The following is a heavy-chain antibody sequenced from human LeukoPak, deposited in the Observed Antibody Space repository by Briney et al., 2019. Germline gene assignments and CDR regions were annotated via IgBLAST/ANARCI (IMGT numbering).Heavy chain of an antibody. CDR1: GYSISSDYY. D-gene: IGHD6-13*01. CDR2: IYHSGST. J-gene: IGHJ5*02. Sequence: SETLSLTCAVSGYSISSDYYWGWIRPPPGKGLEWIGSIYHSGSTYYNPSLKSRVTISVDTSKNQFSLKLSSVTAADTAVYYCAKSEQQLGPRRWFDPWGQGTLVTVSS. CDR3: AKSEQQLGPRRWFDP. V-gene: IGHV4-38-2*01.